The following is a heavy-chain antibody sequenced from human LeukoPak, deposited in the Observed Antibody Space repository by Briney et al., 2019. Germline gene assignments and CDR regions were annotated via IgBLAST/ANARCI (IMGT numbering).Heavy chain of an antibody. Sequence: ASVKVSCKASGYIFSTYGFSWVRQAPGQGLEWMGWISAYNGNTNYAQKFQGRVTMTTDTSTTTAYMELRGLRSDDTAVCYCARDKYCSDSSCSIDPGSIGEYIQHWGQGTLVTVSS. J-gene: IGHJ1*01. D-gene: IGHD2-15*01. CDR2: ISAYNGNT. CDR3: ARDKYCSDSSCSIDPGSIGEYIQH. V-gene: IGHV1-18*01. CDR1: GYIFSTYG.